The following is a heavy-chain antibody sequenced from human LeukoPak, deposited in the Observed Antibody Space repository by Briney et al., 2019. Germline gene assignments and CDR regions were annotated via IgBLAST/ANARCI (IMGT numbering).Heavy chain of an antibody. V-gene: IGHV3-33*06. CDR2: IWYDGSNK. Sequence: GGSLRLSCAASGFTFSSYGMHWVRQAPGKGLEWVAVIWYDGSNKYYADSVKGRFTISRDNSKNTLYLQMNSLRAEDTAVYYCAKDRPHYDYVWGSYRERGYFDYWGQGTLVTVSS. CDR1: GFTFSSYG. D-gene: IGHD3-16*02. J-gene: IGHJ4*02. CDR3: AKDRPHYDYVWGSYRERGYFDY.